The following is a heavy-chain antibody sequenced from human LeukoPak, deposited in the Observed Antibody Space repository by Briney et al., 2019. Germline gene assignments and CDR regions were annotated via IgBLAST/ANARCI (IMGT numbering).Heavy chain of an antibody. CDR2: IKSKNDGGTT. CDR3: TTEKKWLRSADY. J-gene: IGHJ4*02. CDR1: GFTFSDAR. D-gene: IGHD5-12*01. Sequence: GXXXXLSCAASGFTFSDARMSWVRQAPGKGLEWVGRIKSKNDGGTTDYAAPVKGRFTISRDDSKNTLYLQMNSLKTEDTAVYYCTTEKKWLRSADYWGQGTLVTVSS. V-gene: IGHV3-15*01.